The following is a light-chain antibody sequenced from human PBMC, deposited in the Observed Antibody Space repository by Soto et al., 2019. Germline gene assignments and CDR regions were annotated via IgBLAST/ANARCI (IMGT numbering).Light chain of an antibody. J-gene: IGKJ5*01. CDR3: QQYDNLPIT. CDR1: QDISNY. Sequence: DIQMTQSPSSLSASVGDRVTITCQASQDISNYLNWYQQKPGKAPKLLIYDASNLETGVPSRFIGSGSGTDFTSTISSLQPEDIATYYCQQYDNLPITFGQVTRLEIK. V-gene: IGKV1-33*01. CDR2: DAS.